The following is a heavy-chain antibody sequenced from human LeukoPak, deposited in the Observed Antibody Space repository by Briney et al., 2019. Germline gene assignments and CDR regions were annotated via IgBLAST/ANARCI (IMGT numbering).Heavy chain of an antibody. Sequence: ASVKISCKASGYTFTGYYMHWVRQAPGQGLEWMGWINPNSGGTNYAQKFQGRVTMTRDTSTSTAYMELSRLRSDDTAVYYCARAMVQGVNFDYWGQGTLVTVSS. CDR3: ARAMVQGVNFDY. CDR2: INPNSGGT. CDR1: GYTFTGYY. J-gene: IGHJ4*02. V-gene: IGHV1-2*02. D-gene: IGHD3-10*01.